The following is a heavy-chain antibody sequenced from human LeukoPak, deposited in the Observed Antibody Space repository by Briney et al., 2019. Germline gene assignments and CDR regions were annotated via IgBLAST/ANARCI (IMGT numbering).Heavy chain of an antibody. V-gene: IGHV4-39*01. J-gene: IGHJ4*02. Sequence: KPSETLSLTCTVSGGSISSSNYYWGWIRQPPGKGLEWIGSIYYSGTTYYSPSLKNRVTISVAPSKNQFSLKFSSVTAADTAVYSCARHPIRLASLDFWGQGTQVTVSS. CDR1: GGSISSSNYY. CDR2: IYYSGTT. CDR3: ARHPIRLASLDF.